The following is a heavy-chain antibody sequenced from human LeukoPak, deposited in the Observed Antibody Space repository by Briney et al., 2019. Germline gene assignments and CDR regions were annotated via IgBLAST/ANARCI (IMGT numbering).Heavy chain of an antibody. CDR1: GGSISSYY. J-gene: IGHJ4*02. CDR3: ARNSDILTGYFDDFYFDY. Sequence: SETLSLTCTVSGGSISSYYWSWIRQPPGKGLEWIGYIYYSGSTNYNPSLKSRVTISEDTSKNQFSLKLSSVTAADTAVYYCARNSDILTGYFDDFYFDYWGQGTLVTVSS. D-gene: IGHD3-9*01. CDR2: IYYSGST. V-gene: IGHV4-59*01.